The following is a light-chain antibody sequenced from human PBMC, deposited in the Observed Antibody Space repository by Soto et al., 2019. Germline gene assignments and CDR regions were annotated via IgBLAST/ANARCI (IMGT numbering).Light chain of an antibody. V-gene: IGKV1-5*01. Sequence: DIQMTQSPSTLSASVGDRVTITCRASQNIGRYLVWHQQKPGKSPKLLISDVSSLASGVPSRFSGSGSGTEFTLSISSVQPDDFATYYCQQSKSYKTFGQGTRVESK. CDR2: DVS. J-gene: IGKJ1*01. CDR3: QQSKSYKT. CDR1: QNIGRY.